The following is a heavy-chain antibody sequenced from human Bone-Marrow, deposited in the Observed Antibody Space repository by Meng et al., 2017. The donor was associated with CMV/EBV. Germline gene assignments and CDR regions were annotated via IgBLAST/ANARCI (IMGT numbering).Heavy chain of an antibody. V-gene: IGHV3-11*04. J-gene: IGHJ6*02. CDR2: ISSSGSTI. CDR1: GFTFSDYY. CDR3: ASFFWSGYSVDLRPDYYYYGMDV. Sequence: GESLKISCAASGFTFSDYYMSWIRQAPGKGLEWVSYISSSGSTIYYADSVKGRFTISRDNAKNSLYLQMNSLRAEDTAVYYCASFFWSGYSVDLRPDYYYYGMDVWGQGTTVTVSS. D-gene: IGHD3-3*01.